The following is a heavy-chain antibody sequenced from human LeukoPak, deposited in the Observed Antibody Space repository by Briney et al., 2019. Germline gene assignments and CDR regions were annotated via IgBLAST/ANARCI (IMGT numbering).Heavy chain of an antibody. CDR2: ISSSSSYI. V-gene: IGHV3-21*01. Sequence: GGSLILSCAASGFTFSSYSMNWVRQAPGKGLEWVSSISSSSSYIYYADSVKGRFTISRDNAKNSLYLQMNSLRAEDTAVYYCARDRSGTTPYMDVWGKGTTVTVSS. CDR1: GFTFSSYS. J-gene: IGHJ6*03. D-gene: IGHD2-2*01. CDR3: ARDRSGTTPYMDV.